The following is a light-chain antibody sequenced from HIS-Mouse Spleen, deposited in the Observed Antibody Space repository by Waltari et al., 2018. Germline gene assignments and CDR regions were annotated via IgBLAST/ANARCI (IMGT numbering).Light chain of an antibody. CDR1: SLRSYY. CDR3: NSRDSSGNHVV. CDR2: GKN. Sequence: SSELTQDPAVSVALGQTVRITCQGDSLRSYYASWYQQKPGQAPVLVIYGKNNRPSGRPDRFAGSSSGNTASLTITGAQAEDGADYYCNSRDSSGNHVVFGGGTKLTVL. V-gene: IGLV3-19*01. J-gene: IGLJ2*01.